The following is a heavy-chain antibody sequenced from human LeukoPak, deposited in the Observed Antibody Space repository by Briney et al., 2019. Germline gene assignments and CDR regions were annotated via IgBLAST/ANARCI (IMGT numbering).Heavy chain of an antibody. J-gene: IGHJ4*02. CDR3: ARDLGAVAGYFDY. CDR2: ISYDGSNK. D-gene: IGHD6-19*01. CDR1: GFTVNSNY. Sequence: GGSLRLSCAASGFTVNSNYMNWVRQAPGKGLEWVAVISYDGSNKYYADSVKGRFTISRDNSKNTLYLQMNSLRAEDTAVYYCARDLGAVAGYFDYWGQGTLVTVSS. V-gene: IGHV3-30-3*01.